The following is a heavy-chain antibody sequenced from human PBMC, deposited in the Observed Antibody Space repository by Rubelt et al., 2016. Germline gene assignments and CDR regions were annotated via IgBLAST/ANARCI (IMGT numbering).Heavy chain of an antibody. CDR2: VYYTGNT. CDR1: GGSISSSSFY. J-gene: IGHJ4*02. D-gene: IGHD6-19*01. CDR3: ARGKTVAEY. V-gene: IGHV4-39*07. Sequence: QLQLQESGPGLVKPSETLSLTCTVSGGSISSSSFYWGWIRRSPGKGLEWIGTVYYTGNTYYSPSLKSRVTISIDTSNNRFSLRLRSGTAADTALYYCARGKTVAEYWGQGTLITVSS.